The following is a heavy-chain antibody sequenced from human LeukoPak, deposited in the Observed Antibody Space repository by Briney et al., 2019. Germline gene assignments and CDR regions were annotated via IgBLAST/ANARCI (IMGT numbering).Heavy chain of an antibody. CDR1: GFTFSSYA. D-gene: IGHD2-8*02. CDR2: IYSGGST. J-gene: IGHJ4*02. Sequence: GGSLRLSCAASGFTFSSYAMSWVRQAPGKGLEWVSVIYSGGSTYYADSVKGRFTISRDNSKNTLYLQMNSLRAEDTAVYYCARDLLFDYWGQGTLVTVSS. CDR3: ARDLLFDY. V-gene: IGHV3-66*02.